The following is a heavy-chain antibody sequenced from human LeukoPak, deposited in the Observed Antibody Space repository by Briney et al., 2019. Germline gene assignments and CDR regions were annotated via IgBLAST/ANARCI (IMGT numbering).Heavy chain of an antibody. D-gene: IGHD6-6*01. J-gene: IGHJ4*02. Sequence: SETLSLTCTVSGGSTSTSEYYWGWLRQPPGKGLEWIGYIYYTGSTNYNPSLTSRVNISVDTSKNQFSLNLTSVTAADTAVYYCARWGSIAVARFDYWGQGTLVTVSS. CDR3: ARWGSIAVARFDY. CDR1: GGSTSTSEYY. V-gene: IGHV4-61*05. CDR2: IYYTGST.